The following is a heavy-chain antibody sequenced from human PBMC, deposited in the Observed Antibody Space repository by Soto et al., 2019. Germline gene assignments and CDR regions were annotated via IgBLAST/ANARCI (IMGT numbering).Heavy chain of an antibody. CDR1: GFTFSGSA. CDR2: IRSKANSYAT. CDR3: TRSRVYGGNSEVDY. Sequence: EVQLVESGGGLVQPGGSLKLSCAASGFTFSGSAMHWVRQASGKGLEWVGRIRSKANSYATAYAASVKGRFTISRDDSKNTAYLQMNSLKTEDTAVYYCTRSRVYGGNSEVDYWGQGTLVTVSS. D-gene: IGHD2-21*02. J-gene: IGHJ4*02. V-gene: IGHV3-73*02.